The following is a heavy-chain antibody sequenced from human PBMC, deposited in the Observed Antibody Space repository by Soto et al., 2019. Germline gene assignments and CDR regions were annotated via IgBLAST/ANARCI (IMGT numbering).Heavy chain of an antibody. V-gene: IGHV3-21*01. J-gene: IGHJ4*02. CDR1: GFTFSSST. CDR2: ISSSSSYI. Sequence: EVQLVESGGGLVKPGGSLRLSCAGSGFTFSSSTMSWVRQAPGKGLEWVSSISSSSSYIYYGGSLKGRFTISRDNAKNSLFLQMNSLRAEDTAVYYCARDLVEMYPIWGQGTLVTVSS. D-gene: IGHD2-8*01. CDR3: ARDLVEMYPI.